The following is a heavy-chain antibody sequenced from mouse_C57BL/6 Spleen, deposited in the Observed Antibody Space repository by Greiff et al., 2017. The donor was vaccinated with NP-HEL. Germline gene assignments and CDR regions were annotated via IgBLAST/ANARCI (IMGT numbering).Heavy chain of an antibody. CDR1: GYTFTSYW. CDR3: ARGGSSGSDY. V-gene: IGHV1-69*01. J-gene: IGHJ2*01. Sequence: VQLQQPGAELVMPGASVKLSCKASGYTFTSYWMHWVKQRPGQGLEWIGEIDPSDSYTNYNQKFKGKSTLTVDKSSSTAYMQLSSLTSEDSAVYYCARGGSSGSDYWGQGTTLTVSS. D-gene: IGHD3-2*02. CDR2: IDPSDSYT.